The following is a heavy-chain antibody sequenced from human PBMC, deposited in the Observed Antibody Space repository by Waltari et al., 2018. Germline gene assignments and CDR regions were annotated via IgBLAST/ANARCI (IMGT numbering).Heavy chain of an antibody. J-gene: IGHJ5*01. CDR3: ARDRGWPTSFDF. V-gene: IGHV1-46*02. D-gene: IGHD2-15*01. Sequence: QVQMVQSGAEVKAPGAEVPLSCKSSGDAFNTYYPHWLGTAPGQGLECLGRINPSGGSTEFAPKFQDRVSMTADTSTSVIYLDLRGLTSDDTAVYFCARDRGWPTSFDFWGQGSLVTVSS. CDR2: INPSGGST. CDR1: GDAFNTYY.